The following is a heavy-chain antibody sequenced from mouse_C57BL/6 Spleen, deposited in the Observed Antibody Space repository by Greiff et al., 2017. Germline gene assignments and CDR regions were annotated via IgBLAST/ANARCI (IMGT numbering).Heavy chain of an antibody. J-gene: IGHJ2*01. D-gene: IGHD4-1*01. CDR1: GYTFTDYE. Sequence: VQVVESGAELVRPGASVTLSCKASGYTFTDYEMHWVKQTPVHGLEWIGAIDPETGGTAYNQKFKGKAILTADKSSSTAYMELRSLTSEDSAVYYCTKTGYYWGQGTTLTVSS. V-gene: IGHV1-15*01. CDR3: TKTGYY. CDR2: IDPETGGT.